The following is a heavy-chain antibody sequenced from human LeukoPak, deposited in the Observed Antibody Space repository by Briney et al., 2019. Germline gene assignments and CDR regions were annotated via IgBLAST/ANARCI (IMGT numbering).Heavy chain of an antibody. CDR2: IYHSGST. CDR1: GGSISSGGYH. J-gene: IGHJ4*02. V-gene: IGHV4-30-2*01. Sequence: SQTLSLTCTVSGGSISSGGYHWSWIRQPPGKGLEWIGYIYHSGSTYYNPSLKSRVTISVDRSKNQFSLKLSSVTAADTAVYYCARDEPTFSGSYGPIDYWGQGTLVTVSS. CDR3: ARDEPTFSGSYGPIDY. D-gene: IGHD1-26*01.